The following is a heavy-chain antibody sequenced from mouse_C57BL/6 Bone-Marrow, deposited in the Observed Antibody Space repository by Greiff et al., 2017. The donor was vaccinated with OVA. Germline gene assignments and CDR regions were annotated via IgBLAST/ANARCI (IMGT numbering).Heavy chain of an antibody. J-gene: IGHJ2*01. CDR2: INPNNGGT. Sequence: EVKLQQSGPELVKPGASVKISCKASGYTFTDYYMNWVKQSHGKSLEWIGDINPNNGGTSYNQKFKGKATLTVDKSSSTAYMELRSLTSEDSAVYYCARRDGYYDCDYWGQGTTLTVSS. D-gene: IGHD2-3*01. V-gene: IGHV1-26*01. CDR3: ARRDGYYDCDY. CDR1: GYTFTDYY.